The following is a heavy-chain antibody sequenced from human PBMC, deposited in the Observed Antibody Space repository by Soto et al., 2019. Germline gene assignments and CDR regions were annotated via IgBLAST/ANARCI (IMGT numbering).Heavy chain of an antibody. J-gene: IGHJ4*02. D-gene: IGHD3-16*01. CDR2: SSAYNGNT. CDR1: GYTFTTYS. V-gene: IGHV1-18*01. CDR3: ARGDTTILMRTAPGFDY. Sequence: QVQLVQSGAEVKKPGASVKVSCKASGYTFTTYSLSWVRQAPGQGLEWMGWSSAYNGNTIYAQKLQDRVTMTTDTSTSTAYMELRSLRSDDTAVYYCARGDTTILMRTAPGFDYWGQGTLVTVS.